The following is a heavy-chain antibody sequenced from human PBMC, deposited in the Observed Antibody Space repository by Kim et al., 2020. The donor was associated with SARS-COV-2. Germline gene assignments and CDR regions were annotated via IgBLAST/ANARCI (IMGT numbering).Heavy chain of an antibody. J-gene: IGHJ6*01. D-gene: IGHD3-22*01. CDR3: ARGRSYYYDSSGYFHRYY. Sequence: SETLSLTCAVYGGSFSGYYWSWIRQPPGKGLEWIGEINHSGSTNYNPSLKSRVTISVDTSKNQFSLKLSSVTAADTAVYYCARGRSYYYDSSGYFHRYY. V-gene: IGHV4-34*01. CDR1: GGSFSGYY. CDR2: INHSGST.